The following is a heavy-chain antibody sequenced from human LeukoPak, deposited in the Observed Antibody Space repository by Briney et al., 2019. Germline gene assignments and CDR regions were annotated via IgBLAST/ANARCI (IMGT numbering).Heavy chain of an antibody. J-gene: IGHJ4*02. D-gene: IGHD5-18*01. CDR2: VYSSGST. CDR1: GGSISSYY. CDR3: ARYSYGGYHFDY. V-gene: IGHV4-59*01. Sequence: SETLSLTCTVSGGSISSYYWSWIRQPPGKGLEWIRYVYSSGSTNYNPSLKSRVTISVDTSKNQFSLKLTSVTAADTAVYYCARYSYGGYHFDYWGQGTLVTVSS.